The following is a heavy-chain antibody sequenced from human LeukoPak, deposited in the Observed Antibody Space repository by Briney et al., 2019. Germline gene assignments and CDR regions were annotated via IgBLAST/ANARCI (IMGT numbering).Heavy chain of an antibody. D-gene: IGHD3-10*01. Sequence: PGGSLRLSCAVSGFTFSSYSMNWVRQAPGKGLEWVGRIKSKTDGGTTDYAAPVKGRFTISRDDSKNTLYLQMNSLKTEDTAVYYCTILVFVYGSGSYEDYWGQGTLVTVSS. CDR2: IKSKTDGGTT. CDR1: GFTFSSYS. CDR3: TILVFVYGSGSYEDY. V-gene: IGHV3-15*01. J-gene: IGHJ4*02.